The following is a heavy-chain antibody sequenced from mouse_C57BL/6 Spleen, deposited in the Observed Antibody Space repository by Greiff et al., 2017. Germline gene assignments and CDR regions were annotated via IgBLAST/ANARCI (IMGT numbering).Heavy chain of an antibody. CDR2: IYPGSGST. V-gene: IGHV1-55*01. J-gene: IGHJ1*03. CDR1: GYTFTSYW. Sequence: VQLQQPGAELVKPGASVKMSCKASGYTFTSYWITWVKQRPGQGLEWIGDIYPGSGSTNYNEKFKSKATLTVDTSSSTAYMQLRSLTSEDSAVYYCARSYYSSYEYFDVWGTGTTVTVSS. CDR3: ARSYYSSYEYFDV. D-gene: IGHD2-5*01.